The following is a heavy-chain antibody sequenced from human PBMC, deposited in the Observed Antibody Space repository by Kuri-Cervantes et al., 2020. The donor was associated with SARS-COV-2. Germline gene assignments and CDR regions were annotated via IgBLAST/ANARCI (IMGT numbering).Heavy chain of an antibody. Sequence: SETLSLTCTVSGGSISRHYWSWIRQPPGKGLEWIGYIYYGGSTYYNPSLKSRVTISVDTSKNQFSLKLSSVTAADTAVYYCARQMMSSITIFGVVITRNWFDPWGQGTLVTVSS. J-gene: IGHJ5*02. V-gene: IGHV4-59*08. CDR1: GGSISRHY. D-gene: IGHD3-3*01. CDR2: IYYGGST. CDR3: ARQMMSSITIFGVVITRNWFDP.